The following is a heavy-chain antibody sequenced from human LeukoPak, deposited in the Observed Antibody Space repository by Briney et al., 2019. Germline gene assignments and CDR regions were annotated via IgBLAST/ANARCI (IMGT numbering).Heavy chain of an antibody. Sequence: ASVKVSCKASGYTFTSYDINWVRQATGQGLEWMGWMNPNTGNTGYAQKFQGRVTFTGSTSTSTAHMELSSLRSDDTAVYYYARVIRTMVRGVIVYNWFDPWGQGTPVTVSS. CDR3: ARVIRTMVRGVIVYNWFDP. V-gene: IGHV1-8*01. D-gene: IGHD3-10*01. CDR1: GYTFTSYD. J-gene: IGHJ5*02. CDR2: MNPNTGNT.